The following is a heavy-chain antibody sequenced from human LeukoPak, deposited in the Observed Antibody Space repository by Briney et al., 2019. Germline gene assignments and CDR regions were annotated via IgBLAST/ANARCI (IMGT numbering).Heavy chain of an antibody. Sequence: GGSLRLSCAASGFTFSSYSMNWVRQAPGKGLEWVSYISSNSSTIYYADSVKGRFTISRDNAKNSLYLQMNSLRAEDTAVYYCARGGRWLPLDYWGQGTLVTVSS. CDR2: ISSNSSTI. J-gene: IGHJ4*02. CDR1: GFTFSSYS. V-gene: IGHV3-48*04. CDR3: ARGGRWLPLDY. D-gene: IGHD5-24*01.